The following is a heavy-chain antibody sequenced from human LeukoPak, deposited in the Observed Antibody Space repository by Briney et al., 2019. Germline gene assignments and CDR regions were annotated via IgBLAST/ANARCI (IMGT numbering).Heavy chain of an antibody. CDR2: TFQGGGEI. CDR1: GFTFSDFA. D-gene: IGHD3-3*01. V-gene: IGHV3-23*01. J-gene: IGHJ5*02. CDR3: ATYRQVKLPFGA. Sequence: GGSLRLSCAASGFTFSDFAMIWVRQPPGKGLEWVSSTFQGGGEIHYADSVRGRFTISRDNSRSTLFLQMNSLRGEDTAIYYCATYRQVKLPFGAWGQGTLVTVSS.